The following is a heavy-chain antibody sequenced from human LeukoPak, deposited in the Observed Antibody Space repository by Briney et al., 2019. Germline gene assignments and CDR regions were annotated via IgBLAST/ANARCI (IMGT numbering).Heavy chain of an antibody. CDR1: GGSISSGGYY. Sequence: PSETLSLTCAVSGGSISSGGYYWSWIRQPPGKGLEWIAYISDIGSINYNPSLKSRVTISLDTSKNQFSLKLSSVTAADTAVYYCAGHHPRNTVDFWGQGTLVTVSS. V-gene: IGHV4-61*08. J-gene: IGHJ4*02. CDR3: AGHHPRNTVDF. D-gene: IGHD2/OR15-2a*01. CDR2: ISDIGSI.